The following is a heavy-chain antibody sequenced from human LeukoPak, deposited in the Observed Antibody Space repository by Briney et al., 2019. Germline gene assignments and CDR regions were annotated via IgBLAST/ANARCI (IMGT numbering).Heavy chain of an antibody. J-gene: IGHJ6*02. D-gene: IGHD5-18*01. CDR2: IYYSGST. Sequence: SETLSLTCTVSGGSISSYYWSWIRQPPGEGLEWIGYIYYSGSTNYNPSLKSRVTISVDTSKNQFSLKLSSVTAADTAVYYCARVHSYGCHYYYGMDVWGQGTTVTVSS. CDR3: ARVHSYGCHYYYGMDV. V-gene: IGHV4-59*01. CDR1: GGSISSYY.